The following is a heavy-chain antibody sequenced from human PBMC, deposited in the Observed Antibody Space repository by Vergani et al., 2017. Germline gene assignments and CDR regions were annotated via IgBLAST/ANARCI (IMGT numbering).Heavy chain of an antibody. CDR1: GGSISSGGYY. J-gene: IGHJ2*01. Sequence: QVQLQESGPGLVKPSQTLSLTCTVSGGSISSGGYYWSWIRQHPGKGLEWIGYIYYSGSTNYNPSLKSRVTISVDTSKNQFSLKLSSVTAADTAVYYCARDKRGSHYDSNGYYRDWYFDLWGRGTLVTVSS. D-gene: IGHD3-22*01. CDR2: IYYSGST. CDR3: ARDKRGSHYDSNGYYRDWYFDL. V-gene: IGHV4-31*03.